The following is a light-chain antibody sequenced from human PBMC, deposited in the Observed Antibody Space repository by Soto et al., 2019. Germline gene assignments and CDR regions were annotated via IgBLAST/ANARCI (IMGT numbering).Light chain of an antibody. J-gene: IGKJ1*01. CDR1: QSVSTW. V-gene: IGKV1-5*01. CDR3: QQYNSYPPT. Sequence: DIQMTQSPSLVSAFVGDRVTITCRASQSVSTWLAWYQQRPGRAPQMLVHGASVLESGVSSRFSGSGSGRQFTLTISSLQSEDVATYICQQYNSYPPTCGPGTKVEI. CDR2: GAS.